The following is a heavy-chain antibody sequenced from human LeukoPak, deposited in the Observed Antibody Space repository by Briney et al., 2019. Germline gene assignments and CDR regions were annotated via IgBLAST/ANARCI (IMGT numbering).Heavy chain of an antibody. V-gene: IGHV4-31*03. CDR3: ARDRSMIRGVKAFEY. CDR2: IYYSGST. D-gene: IGHD3-10*01. J-gene: IGHJ4*02. CDR1: GGSISSGGYY. Sequence: PSETLSLTCTVSGGSISSGGYYWSWIRQHPGKGLEWIGYIYYSGSTYYNPSLKSRVTISVDTSKNQFSLKLSSVTAADTAVYYCARDRSMIRGVKAFEYWGQGTLVTVSS.